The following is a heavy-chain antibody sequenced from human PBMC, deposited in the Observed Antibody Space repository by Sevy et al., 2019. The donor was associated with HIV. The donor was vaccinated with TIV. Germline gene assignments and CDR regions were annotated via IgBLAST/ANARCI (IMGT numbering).Heavy chain of an antibody. Sequence: GGSLRLSCAVSRFSFSDFFMSWIRQAPGKGLEWISSISSSGGTIYYADSVNGRFTISRDNTKNSLFLQMNSLRAEDTAVYYCARDPLEMDYFDYWGLGTLVTVSS. J-gene: IGHJ4*02. CDR1: RFSFSDFF. CDR2: ISSSGGTI. D-gene: IGHD1-1*01. V-gene: IGHV3-11*04. CDR3: ARDPLEMDYFDY.